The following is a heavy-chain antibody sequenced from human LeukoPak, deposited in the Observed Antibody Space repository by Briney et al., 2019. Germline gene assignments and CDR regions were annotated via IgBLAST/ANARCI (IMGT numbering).Heavy chain of an antibody. CDR2: INHSGST. Sequence: SETLSLTCAVYGGSFSGYYWSWIRQPPGKGLEWIGEINHSGSTNYNPSLKSRVTISVDTSKNQFSLKLSSVTAADTAVYYCARDIGEPDDYWGQGTLVTVSS. D-gene: IGHD3-10*01. CDR1: GGSFSGYY. J-gene: IGHJ4*02. CDR3: ARDIGEPDDY. V-gene: IGHV4-34*01.